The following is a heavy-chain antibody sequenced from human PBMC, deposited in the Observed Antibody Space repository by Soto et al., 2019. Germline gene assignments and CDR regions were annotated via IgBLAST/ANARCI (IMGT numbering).Heavy chain of an antibody. J-gene: IGHJ4*02. CDR1: GFTFSSYG. D-gene: IGHD3-22*01. Sequence: PGGSLRLSCAASGFTFSSYGMHWVRQAPGKGLEWVAVISYDGSNKYYADSVKGRFTISRDNAKNTLYLQLNSLRADDTAVYYCAKAYQVRFSSGYYYFDYWGQGTLVTVSS. CDR3: AKAYQVRFSSGYYYFDY. V-gene: IGHV3-30*18. CDR2: ISYDGSNK.